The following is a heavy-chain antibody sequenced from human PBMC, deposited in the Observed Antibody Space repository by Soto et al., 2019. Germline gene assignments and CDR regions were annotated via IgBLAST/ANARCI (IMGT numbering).Heavy chain of an antibody. CDR2: IYYSGST. D-gene: IGHD2-8*02. CDR1: GGSISSGDYY. J-gene: IGHJ4*02. Sequence: SETLSLTCTVSGGSISSGDYYWSWIRQPPGKGLEWIGYIYYSGSTNYNPSLKSRVTISVDTSKNQFSLKLTSVTAADTAVYYCARDKITGLFDYWGQGTPIT. CDR3: ARDKITGLFDY. V-gene: IGHV4-30-4*01.